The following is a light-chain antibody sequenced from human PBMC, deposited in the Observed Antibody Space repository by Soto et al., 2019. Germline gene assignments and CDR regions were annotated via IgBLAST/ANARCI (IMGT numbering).Light chain of an antibody. V-gene: IGKV3-20*01. Sequence: EIVLTQSPGTLSLSPGERATLSCRASQSVRSNYLAWYQQKPGQAPRLLIYNSSTRATGIPDRFSGSGSGTDFTLTISRLEPEDFALYYCQQYRHLPPTFGQGTQVEIK. CDR3: QQYRHLPPT. J-gene: IGKJ1*01. CDR2: NSS. CDR1: QSVRSNY.